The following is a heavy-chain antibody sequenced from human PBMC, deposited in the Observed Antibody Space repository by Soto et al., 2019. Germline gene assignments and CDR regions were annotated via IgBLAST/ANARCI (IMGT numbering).Heavy chain of an antibody. D-gene: IGHD3-3*01. CDR2: ISAYNGNT. CDR3: ARAPWALHDPALDS. V-gene: IGHV1-18*04. Sequence: ASVKVSGKASGYTFTSYGISWVRQAPGQGLEWMGWISAYNGNTNYAQKLQGRVTMTTDTSTSTAYMELRSLRSYGTAVYSCARAPWALHDPALDSWGQGTLAPVSS. J-gene: IGHJ4*02. CDR1: GYTFTSYG.